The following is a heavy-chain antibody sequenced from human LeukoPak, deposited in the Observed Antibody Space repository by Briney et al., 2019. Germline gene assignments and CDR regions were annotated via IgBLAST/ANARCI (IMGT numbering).Heavy chain of an antibody. CDR2: IKKDGSEQ. CDR3: ARDPRNRYYFDY. CDR1: GFSFSDHW. J-gene: IGHJ4*02. V-gene: IGHV3-7*01. D-gene: IGHD1-14*01. Sequence: GGSLRLSCVASGFSFSDHWMNWFRQAPGKGLEWVATIKKDGSEQYYVDSMKGRFTISRDNAKNSVYLQINSLRAEDTAVYYCARDPRNRYYFDYWGQGTLVTVSS.